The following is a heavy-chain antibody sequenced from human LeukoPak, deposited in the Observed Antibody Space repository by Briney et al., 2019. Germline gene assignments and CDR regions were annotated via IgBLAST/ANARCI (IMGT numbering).Heavy chain of an antibody. Sequence: PGGSLRLSCAASGFTFSSYSMNWVRQAPGKGLEWVSSISSSSSYIYYADSVLGRFTVSRDNSKNTLYLQMNSLRAEDTAVYYCVATRVCGGVLLRPNCLYFENWGQGTLVSVSS. J-gene: IGHJ4*02. D-gene: IGHD3-10*01. V-gene: IGHV3-21*04. CDR2: ISSSSSYI. CDR3: VATRVCGGVLLRPNCLYFEN. CDR1: GFTFSSYS.